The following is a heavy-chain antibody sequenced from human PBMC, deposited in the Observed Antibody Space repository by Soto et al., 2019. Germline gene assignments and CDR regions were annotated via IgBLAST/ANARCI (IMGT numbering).Heavy chain of an antibody. Sequence: QVQLVESGGGVVQPGRSLRLSCAASGFTFSSYAMHWVRQAPGKGLEWVAVISYDGSNKYYADSVKGRFTISRDNSKHTAYMQKNTVRADDTAVYYWAGDRLIYNWSNFPSYYYGMDVWGQGTTVTVSS. J-gene: IGHJ6*02. CDR3: AGDRLIYNWSNFPSYYYGMDV. D-gene: IGHD1-1*01. CDR2: ISYDGSNK. V-gene: IGHV3-30-3*01. CDR1: GFTFSSYA.